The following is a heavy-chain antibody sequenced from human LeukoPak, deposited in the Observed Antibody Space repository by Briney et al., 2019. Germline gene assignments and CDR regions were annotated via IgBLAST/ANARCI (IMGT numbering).Heavy chain of an antibody. J-gene: IGHJ4*02. CDR1: GYTFTSYD. V-gene: IGHV1-8*01. D-gene: IGHD7-27*01. CDR3: ARGPPNWGYDY. Sequence: GESLKISCKASGYTFTSYDFNWVRQATGQRPEWMGWMSPNSGDTGYAQKFQDRVTMTRNTSISTAYMELSSLRSDDTAVYYCARGPPNWGYDYWGPGTLVTVSS. CDR2: MSPNSGDT.